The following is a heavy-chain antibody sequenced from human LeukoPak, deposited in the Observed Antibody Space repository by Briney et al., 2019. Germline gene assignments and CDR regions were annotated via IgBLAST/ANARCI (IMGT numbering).Heavy chain of an antibody. J-gene: IGHJ5*02. V-gene: IGHV4-4*07. CDR2: IYISGST. Sequence: SETLSLTCSVSGGSISSYYWSWVRQPAGKGLEWIGRIYISGSTNYNPSLKSRVTMSVDTSKNQFSLKLSSVTAADTAVYYCARGVHYGSGNWFDPWGQGTLVTVSS. CDR3: ARGVHYGSGNWFDP. CDR1: GGSISSYY. D-gene: IGHD3-10*01.